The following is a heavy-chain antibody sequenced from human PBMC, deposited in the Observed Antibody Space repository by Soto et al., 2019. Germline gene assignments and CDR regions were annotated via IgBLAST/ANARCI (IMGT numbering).Heavy chain of an antibody. CDR2: IYYTGST. V-gene: IGHV4-59*08. D-gene: IGHD6-13*01. CDR1: GGSISSYY. Sequence: SETLSLTCTVSGGSISSYYWSWIRQPPGKGLEWIGYIYYTGSTIYNPSLKSRVTISVDTSKNQFYLKLSSVTAADTAVYYCAKGAEYTSSWGSEFDPWGQGTQVTVS. CDR3: AKGAEYTSSWGSEFDP. J-gene: IGHJ5*02.